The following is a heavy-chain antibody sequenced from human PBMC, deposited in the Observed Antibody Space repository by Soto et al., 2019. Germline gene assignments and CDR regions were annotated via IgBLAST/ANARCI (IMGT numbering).Heavy chain of an antibody. Sequence: SVKVSCKASGGTFSSYAISWVRQAPGQGLEWMGGIIPIFGTANYAQKFQGRVTITADESTSTAYMELSSLRSEDTAVYYCARAAVYCSGGSCYSDSWFDPWGQRTLVTVSS. CDR3: ARAAVYCSGGSCYSDSWFDP. J-gene: IGHJ5*02. D-gene: IGHD2-15*01. CDR1: GGTFSSYA. V-gene: IGHV1-69*13. CDR2: IIPIFGTA.